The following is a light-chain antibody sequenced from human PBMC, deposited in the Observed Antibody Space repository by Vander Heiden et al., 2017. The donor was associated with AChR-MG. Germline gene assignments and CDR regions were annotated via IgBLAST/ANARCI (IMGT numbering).Light chain of an antibody. CDR3: SSFAGSNTWV. CDR2: EVT. Sequence: QSALTQPPSASGSPGQSVTIPCTGTSTDVGSSHYVSWYQHHPGKGPKLMIYEVTKRPSGVPDRFSGSKSGNTASLTVSGLQAEDEADYYCSSFAGSNTWVFGGGTKVTVL. J-gene: IGLJ3*02. CDR1: STDVGSSHY. V-gene: IGLV2-8*01.